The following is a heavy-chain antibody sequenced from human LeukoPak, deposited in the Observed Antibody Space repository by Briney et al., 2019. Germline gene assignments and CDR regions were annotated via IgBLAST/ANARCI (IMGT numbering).Heavy chain of an antibody. CDR3: ARGARYSSSWYLPPYYYYYMDV. CDR2: MIPNSGNT. D-gene: IGHD6-13*01. V-gene: IGHV1-8*03. Sequence: ASVTVSCEASGYTFTSYDINWVRQAAGQGLEWMGWMIPNSGNTGYAQKFQGRVTITRNTSISTAYMELSSLRSEDTAVYYCARGARYSSSWYLPPYYYYYMDVWGKGTTVTVSS. CDR1: GYTFTSYD. J-gene: IGHJ6*03.